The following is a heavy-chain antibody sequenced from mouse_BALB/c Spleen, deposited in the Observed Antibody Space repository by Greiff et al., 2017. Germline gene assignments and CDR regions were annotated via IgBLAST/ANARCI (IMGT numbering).Heavy chain of an antibody. V-gene: IGHV3-8*02. CDR2: ISYSGST. D-gene: IGHD1-1*01. Sequence: EVKLMESGPSLVKPSQTLSLTCSVTGDSITSGYWNWIRKFPGNKLEYMGYISYSGSTYYNPSLKSRISITRDTSKNQYYLQLNSVTTEDTATYYCARFTTVVDYYAMDYWGQGTSVTVSS. J-gene: IGHJ4*01. CDR1: GDSITSGY. CDR3: ARFTTVVDYYAMDY.